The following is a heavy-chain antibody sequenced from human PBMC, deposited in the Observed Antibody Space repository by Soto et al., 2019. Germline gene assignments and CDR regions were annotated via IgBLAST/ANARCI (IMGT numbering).Heavy chain of an antibody. CDR1: GGSINSGGYS. Sequence: QLQLQESGSGLVKPSQKLSLTCTVSGGSINSGGYSWSWIRQPPGKGLEWIGYIYRSGSAYYSPSLQNRVTISVDTSKNHFSLNLTSVTAADTAVYYCAVSGRGGLDVWCQGTTVTVSS. CDR3: AVSGRGGLDV. J-gene: IGHJ6*02. CDR2: IYRSGSA. V-gene: IGHV4-30-2*01. D-gene: IGHD3-10*01.